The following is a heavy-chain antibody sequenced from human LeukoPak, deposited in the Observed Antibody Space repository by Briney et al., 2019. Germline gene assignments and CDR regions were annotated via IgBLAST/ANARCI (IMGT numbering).Heavy chain of an antibody. D-gene: IGHD3-9*01. V-gene: IGHV3-21*01. CDR3: ARDQRYFDWLLGTLEF. CDR1: GFTFSSYS. CDR2: ISSSSSYI. J-gene: IGHJ4*02. Sequence: GGSLRLSCAASGFTFSSYSMNWVRQAPGKGLEWVSSISSSSSYIYYADSVKGRFTTSRDNAKNSLYLQMNSLRAEDTAVYYCARDQRYFDWLLGTLEFWGQGTLVTVSS.